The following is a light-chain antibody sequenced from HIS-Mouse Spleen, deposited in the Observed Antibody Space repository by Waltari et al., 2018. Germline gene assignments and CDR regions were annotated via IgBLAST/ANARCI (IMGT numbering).Light chain of an antibody. Sequence: QSVLPQPPSASGTPGQRVTISCSGSSSNIGSNYVYWYHQLPGTAPKLLIYRNNQRPSGVPDRFSGSKSGTSASLAISGLRSEDEADYYCAAWDDSLSGLYVFGTGTKVTVL. V-gene: IGLV1-47*01. CDR3: AAWDDSLSGLYV. CDR2: RNN. J-gene: IGLJ1*01. CDR1: SSNIGSNY.